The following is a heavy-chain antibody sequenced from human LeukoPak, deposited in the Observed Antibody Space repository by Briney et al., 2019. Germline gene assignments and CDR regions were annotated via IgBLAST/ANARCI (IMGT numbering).Heavy chain of an antibody. CDR1: GGSISSYY. Sequence: PSETLSLTCTVSGGSISSYYWSWIRQPPGKGLEWIGYIYYSGSTNYNPSLKSRVTISVDTSKNQFSLKLSSVTAADTAVYYCARQAVAALATLFDYWGQGTLVTVSS. J-gene: IGHJ4*02. V-gene: IGHV4-59*08. D-gene: IGHD2-15*01. CDR3: ARQAVAALATLFDY. CDR2: IYYSGST.